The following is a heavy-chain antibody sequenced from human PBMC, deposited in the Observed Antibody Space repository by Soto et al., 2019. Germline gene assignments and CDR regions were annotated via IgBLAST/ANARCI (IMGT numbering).Heavy chain of an antibody. J-gene: IGHJ6*02. CDR1: GFTFSSYD. CDR2: IGTAGDT. CDR3: ARDLGSGYDRYYYYYGMDV. D-gene: IGHD5-12*01. V-gene: IGHV3-13*01. Sequence: QLGGSLRLSCAASGFTFSSYDMHWVRQATGKGLEWVSAIGTAGDTYYPGSVKGRFTISRENAKNSLYLQMNSLRAEDTAVYYCARDLGSGYDRYYYYYGMDVWGQGTTVTVSS.